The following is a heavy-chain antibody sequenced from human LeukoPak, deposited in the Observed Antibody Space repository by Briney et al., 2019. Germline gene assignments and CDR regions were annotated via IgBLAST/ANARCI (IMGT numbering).Heavy chain of an antibody. CDR2: VIPILGIA. D-gene: IGHD2-15*01. Sequence: SVKVSCKASGGTFSSYAISWVRQAPGQGLEWMGRVIPILGIANYAQKFQGRVTITADKSTSTAYMELSSLRSEDTAVYYCAREGGDIVVVVAATGGAFDYWGQGTLVTVSS. V-gene: IGHV1-69*04. CDR1: GGTFSSYA. J-gene: IGHJ4*02. CDR3: AREGGDIVVVVAATGGAFDY.